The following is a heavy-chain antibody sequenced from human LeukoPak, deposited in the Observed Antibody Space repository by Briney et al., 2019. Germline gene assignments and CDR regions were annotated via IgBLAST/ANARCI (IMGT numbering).Heavy chain of an antibody. CDR2: INPNSGGT. CDR3: ASWDIVVVPAGDAFDI. D-gene: IGHD2-2*01. J-gene: IGHJ3*02. CDR1: GYTFTGYY. Sequence: GASVKVSCKASGYTFTGYYMHWVRQAPGQGLEWMGWINPNSGGTNYAQKFQGRVTMTRDTSISTAYMELSRLRSDDTAVYYCASWDIVVVPAGDAFDIWGQGTMVTVSS. V-gene: IGHV1-2*02.